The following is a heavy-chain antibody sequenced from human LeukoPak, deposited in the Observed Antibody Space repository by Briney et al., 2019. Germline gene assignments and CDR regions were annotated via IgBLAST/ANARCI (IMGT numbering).Heavy chain of an antibody. CDR1: GGSISSYY. CDR2: MYISGRI. Sequence: SETLSLTCTVSGGSISSYYWTWIRQPAGKGLEWIGLMYISGRIIYNPSLKSRVTLSVDTSKNQFSLKLTSVTATDTAVYYCVRVSEKLVSRYYYYYMDVWGKGTTVTVSS. V-gene: IGHV4-4*07. J-gene: IGHJ6*03. CDR3: VRVSEKLVSRYYYYYMDV. D-gene: IGHD6-6*01.